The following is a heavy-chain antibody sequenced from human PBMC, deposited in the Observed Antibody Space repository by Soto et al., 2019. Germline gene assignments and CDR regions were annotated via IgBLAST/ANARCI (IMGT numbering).Heavy chain of an antibody. CDR2: IIAYNGNT. CDR1: GYTFTSYG. Sequence: ASVKVSCKASGYTFTSYGISWVRQSPGQGLEWMGWIIAYNGNTNYSQKLQGRGTMTTDTSTSTAYMELRILRSDDTVVYYCAREGHHGYWGRGTLVTVSS. J-gene: IGHJ4*02. V-gene: IGHV1-18*01. CDR3: AREGHHGY.